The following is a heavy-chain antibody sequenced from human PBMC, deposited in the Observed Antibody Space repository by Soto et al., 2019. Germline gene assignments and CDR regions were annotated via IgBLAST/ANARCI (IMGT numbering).Heavy chain of an antibody. Sequence: QVQLQESGPGLVKPSQTLSLTCTVSGASISSGGYYWSWIRQYPGKGLEWIGYIYYSGSTCYNPCLKMLVTISLDTSKIQFSLKLSSVTAVDPAVYFCAALCVGCRRFNYYGMVVWGQGTTVTVS. J-gene: IGHJ6*02. V-gene: IGHV4-31*01. D-gene: IGHD1-26*01. CDR3: AALCVGCRRFNYYGMVV. CDR2: IYYSGST. CDR1: GASISSGGYY.